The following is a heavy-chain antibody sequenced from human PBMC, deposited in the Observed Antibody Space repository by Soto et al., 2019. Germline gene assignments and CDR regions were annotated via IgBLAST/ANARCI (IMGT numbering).Heavy chain of an antibody. J-gene: IGHJ4*02. D-gene: IGHD2-2*01. CDR1: GGSVSSGSYY. Sequence: SETLSLTCTVSGGSVSSGSYYWSWIRQPPGKGLEWIGYIYYSGSTNYNPSLKSRVTISVDTSKNQFSLKLSSVTAADTAVYYCARGADSTCWLYGPLGLDYWGQGTLVSVSS. CDR2: IYYSGST. V-gene: IGHV4-61*01. CDR3: ARGADSTCWLYGPLGLDY.